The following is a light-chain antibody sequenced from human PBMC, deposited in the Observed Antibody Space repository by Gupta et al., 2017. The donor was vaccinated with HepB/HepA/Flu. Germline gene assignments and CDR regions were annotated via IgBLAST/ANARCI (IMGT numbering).Light chain of an antibody. CDR2: GAS. CDR1: QSVSSNN. J-gene: IGKJ3*01. V-gene: IGKV3-20*01. CDR3: HQGCTSFT. Sequence: EVVLTQSPGTLSLSLGERATLSCRASQSVSSNNLAWYQQKPGRAPRLIIFGASSRATGIPDRFSGSGYVTDFTLTSSRRENEDFAVYYVHQGCTSFTFGHGTKVDVK.